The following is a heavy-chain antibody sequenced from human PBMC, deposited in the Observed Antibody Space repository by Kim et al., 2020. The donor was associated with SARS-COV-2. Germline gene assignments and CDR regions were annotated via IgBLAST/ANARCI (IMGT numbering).Heavy chain of an antibody. V-gene: IGHV4-34*01. D-gene: IGHD2-15*01. CDR1: GGSFSGYY. Sequence: SETLSLTCAVYGGSFSGYYWSWIRQPPGKGLEWIGEINHSGSTNYNPSLKSRVTISVDTSKNQFSLKLSSVTAADTAVYYCARAKYCSGGSCYSVNWFDP. CDR3: ARAKYCSGGSCYSVNWFDP. CDR2: INHSGST. J-gene: IGHJ5*02.